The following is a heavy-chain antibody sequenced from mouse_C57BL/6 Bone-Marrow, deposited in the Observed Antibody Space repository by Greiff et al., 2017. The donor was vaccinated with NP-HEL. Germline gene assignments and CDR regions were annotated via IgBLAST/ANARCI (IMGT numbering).Heavy chain of an antibody. D-gene: IGHD2-5*01. CDR1: GYTFTSYW. CDR2: IDPSDSYT. V-gene: IGHV1-69*01. J-gene: IGHJ3*01. CDR3: ASYYSNSWFAY. Sequence: VQLQQPGAELVMPGASVKLSCKASGYTFTSYWMHWVKQRPGQGLEWIGEIDPSDSYTNYHQKFKGKSTLTVDKSSSTAYMQLSSLTSEDSAVYYCASYYSNSWFAYWGQGTLVTVSA.